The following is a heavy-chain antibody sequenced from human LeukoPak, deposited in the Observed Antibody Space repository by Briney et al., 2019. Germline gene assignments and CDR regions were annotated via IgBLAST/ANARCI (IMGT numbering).Heavy chain of an antibody. Sequence: SETLSLTCAVYGGSFSGYYWSWIRQPPGKGLEWIGEINHSGSTNYNPSLKSRVTISVDTSKNQFSLKLSSVTAADTAVYYCARADLGSSWNFDYWGQGTLVTVSS. D-gene: IGHD6-13*01. CDR1: GGSFSGYY. CDR2: INHSGST. CDR3: ARADLGSSWNFDY. V-gene: IGHV4-34*01. J-gene: IGHJ4*02.